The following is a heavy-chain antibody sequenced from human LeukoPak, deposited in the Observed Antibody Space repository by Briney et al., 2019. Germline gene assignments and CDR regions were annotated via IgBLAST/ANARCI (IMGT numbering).Heavy chain of an antibody. V-gene: IGHV1-46*01. CDR3: ARGLTGYFTTWFDL. CDR2: INPSGTST. D-gene: IGHD3/OR15-3a*01. J-gene: IGHJ5*02. CDR1: GNTFTSHY. Sequence: ASVKVSCKASGNTFTSHYIHWVRQAPGQGLEWMGIINPSGTSTSYAQKFQGRVTMTRDTSTGTVYMELSSLTSEDTAAYYCARGLTGYFTTWFDLWGRGPLSPSPQ.